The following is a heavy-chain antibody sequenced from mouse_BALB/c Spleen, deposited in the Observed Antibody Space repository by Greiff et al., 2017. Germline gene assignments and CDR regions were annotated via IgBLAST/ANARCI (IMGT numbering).Heavy chain of an antibody. CDR2: ISYSGST. J-gene: IGHJ4*01. CDR3: ARKSLYDGYYEAMDY. CDR1: GYSITSDYA. V-gene: IGHV3-2*02. D-gene: IGHD2-3*01. Sequence: EVKLMESGPGLVKPSQSLSLTCTVTGYSITSDYAWNWIRQFPGNKLEWMGYISYSGSTSYNPSLKSRISITRDTSKNQFFLQLNSVTTEDTATYYCARKSLYDGYYEAMDYWGQGTSVTVSS.